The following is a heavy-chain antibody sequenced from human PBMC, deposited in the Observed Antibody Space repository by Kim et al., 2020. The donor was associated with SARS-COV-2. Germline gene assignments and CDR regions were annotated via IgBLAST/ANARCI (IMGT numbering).Heavy chain of an antibody. CDR3: ARRRGYYYGMDV. V-gene: IGHV3-13*01. Sequence: YYPGAVKGCFTISRENAKNSMYLQMNSLRAGDTAVYYCARRRGYYYGMDVWGQGTTVTVSS. J-gene: IGHJ6*02.